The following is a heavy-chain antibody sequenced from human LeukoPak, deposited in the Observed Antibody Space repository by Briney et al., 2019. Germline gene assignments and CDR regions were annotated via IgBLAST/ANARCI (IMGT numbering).Heavy chain of an antibody. D-gene: IGHD6-13*01. CDR1: GFTFSSYA. CDR2: INTDGSST. V-gene: IGHV3-74*01. J-gene: IGHJ3*02. CDR3: ASIPPGIAAAAEAFDI. Sequence: GGSLRLSCAASGFTFSSYAMSWVRQAPGKGLVWVSRINTDGSSTSYADSVKGQFTISRDNAKNTLYLQMNSLRAKDTAVYYCASIPPGIAAAAEAFDIWGQGTMVTVSS.